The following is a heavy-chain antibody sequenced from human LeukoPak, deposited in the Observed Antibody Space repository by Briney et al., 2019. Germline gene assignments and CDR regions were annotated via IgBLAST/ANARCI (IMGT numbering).Heavy chain of an antibody. CDR2: INHSGST. J-gene: IGHJ6*02. D-gene: IGHD5-18*01. V-gene: IGHV4-34*01. CDR3: ASLPGRGYSYGLYYGMDV. CDR1: GGSFSGYY. Sequence: SETLSLTCAVYGGSFSGYYWSWIRQPPGKGLEWIGEINHSGSTNYNPSLKSRVTISVDTSKNQFSLKLSSVTAADTAVYYCASLPGRGYSYGLYYGMDVWGQGTTVTVSS.